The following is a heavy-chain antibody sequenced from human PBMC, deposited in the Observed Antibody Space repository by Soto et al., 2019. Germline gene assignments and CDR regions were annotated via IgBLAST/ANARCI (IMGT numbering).Heavy chain of an antibody. CDR2: ISAYNGNT. D-gene: IGHD3-3*01. Sequence: ASVKVSCKASGYTFTSYGISWVRQAPGQGLEWMGWISAYNGNTNYAQKLQGRVTMTTDTSTSTAYMELRSLRSDDTAVYYCARDPVLRFLEWSFGWFDPWGQGTLVTVSS. CDR3: ARDPVLRFLEWSFGWFDP. CDR1: GYTFTSYG. V-gene: IGHV1-18*01. J-gene: IGHJ5*02.